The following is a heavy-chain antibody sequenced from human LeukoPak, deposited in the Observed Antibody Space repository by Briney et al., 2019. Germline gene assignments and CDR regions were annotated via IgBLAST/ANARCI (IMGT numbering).Heavy chain of an antibody. J-gene: IGHJ4*02. D-gene: IGHD6-6*01. CDR2: IHDSGST. CDR3: ARHREFSSSGNYFDY. Sequence: SETLSLTCSVSGGSSSSSSYYWGWIRQPPGKGLEWIGSIHDSGSTDYNPSLKSRVTISVDTSKNQFSLKLSSVTAADTAVYYCARHREFSSSGNYFDYWGQGTLVTVSS. CDR1: GGSSSSSSYY. V-gene: IGHV4-39*01.